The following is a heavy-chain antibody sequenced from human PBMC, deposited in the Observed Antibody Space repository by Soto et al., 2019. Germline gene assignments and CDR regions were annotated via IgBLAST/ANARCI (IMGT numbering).Heavy chain of an antibody. D-gene: IGHD2-21*02. Sequence: PGGSLRLSCAASGFTFSSYAMHWVRQAPGKGLEWVAVISYDGSNKYYADSVKGRFTISRDNSKNTLYLQMNSLRAEDTAVYYCARDDREVTSRGYFDYWGQGALVTVSS. V-gene: IGHV3-30-3*01. CDR1: GFTFSSYA. CDR3: ARDDREVTSRGYFDY. J-gene: IGHJ4*02. CDR2: ISYDGSNK.